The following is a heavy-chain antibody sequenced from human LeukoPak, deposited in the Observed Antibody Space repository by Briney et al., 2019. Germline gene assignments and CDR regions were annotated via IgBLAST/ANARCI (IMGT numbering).Heavy chain of an antibody. V-gene: IGHV4-59*08. J-gene: IGHJ5*02. CDR3: ARNLEGWFDP. CDR1: GGSISSYY. Sequence: PSETLSLTCTVSGGSISSYYWSWIRQPLGKGLEWIGYIYYSGSTYYNPSLKSRVTISVDTSKNQFSLKLSSVTAADTAVYYCARNLEGWFDPWGQGTLVTVSS. CDR2: IYYSGST.